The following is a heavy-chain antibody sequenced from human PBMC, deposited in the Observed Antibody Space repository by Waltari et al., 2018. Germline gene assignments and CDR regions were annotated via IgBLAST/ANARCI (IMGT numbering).Heavy chain of an antibody. J-gene: IGHJ3*02. CDR2: VYSTGNT. D-gene: IGHD2-21*02. V-gene: IGHV4-59*01. CDR1: GGSIRGYY. Sequence: QVQLQESGPGLVKSSETLSLTCTVSGGSIRGYYWTWIRQPPGKGLEWIAYVYSTGNTNSNPSRKSRVTISLDMSKNQLSLQLKSVTAADTAIYYCARLCGGDCSGAFDIWGQGTLVTVST. CDR3: ARLCGGDCSGAFDI.